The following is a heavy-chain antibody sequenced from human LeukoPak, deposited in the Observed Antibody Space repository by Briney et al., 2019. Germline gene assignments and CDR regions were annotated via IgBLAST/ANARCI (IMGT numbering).Heavy chain of an antibody. CDR2: FYPSGTT. Sequence: SETLSLTCTVSGGSISGYYWSWLRQPAGKGLEWIGRFYPSGTTNYNPSLKSRVTMSLDTSKRQFSLKVRSVTASDTAVYYCARDDSPMTTVTTFAYWGQGTLVTVSS. D-gene: IGHD4-11*01. CDR3: ARDDSPMTTVTTFAY. CDR1: GGSISGYY. J-gene: IGHJ4*02. V-gene: IGHV4-4*07.